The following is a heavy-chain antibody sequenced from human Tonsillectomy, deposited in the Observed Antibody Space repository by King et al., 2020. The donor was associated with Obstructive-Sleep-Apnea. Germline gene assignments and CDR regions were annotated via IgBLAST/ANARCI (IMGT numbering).Heavy chain of an antibody. Sequence: VQLVESGGGLVQPGGSLRLSCAASGFTFSNYDMNWVRQAPGKGLEWVSFISATTSAIYYADSVKGRFTISRDNAENSLFLQMNNLRAEDTAVYYCTRYLYCSGGVCYSDAFDIWGQGTMVTVSS. CDR3: TRYLYCSGGVCYSDAFDI. V-gene: IGHV3-48*04. J-gene: IGHJ3*02. D-gene: IGHD2-15*01. CDR1: GFTFSNYD. CDR2: ISATTSAI.